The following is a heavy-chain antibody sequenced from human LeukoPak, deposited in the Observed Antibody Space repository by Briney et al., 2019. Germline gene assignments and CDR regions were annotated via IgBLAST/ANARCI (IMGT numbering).Heavy chain of an antibody. J-gene: IGHJ4*02. Sequence: ASVKVSCTASGYTFTGYYMHWVRQAPGQGLEWMGWINPNSGGTNYAQKFQGRVTMTRDTSISTAYMELSRLRSDDTAVYYCARDLPYSRGWYVFLFWGQGTLVTVSS. V-gene: IGHV1-2*02. CDR2: INPNSGGT. CDR1: GYTFTGYY. D-gene: IGHD6-19*01. CDR3: ARDLPYSRGWYVFLF.